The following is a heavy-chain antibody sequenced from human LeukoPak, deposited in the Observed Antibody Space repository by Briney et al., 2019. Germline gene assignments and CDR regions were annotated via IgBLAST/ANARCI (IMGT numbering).Heavy chain of an antibody. Sequence: WGSLRLSCAASGFTLSGSAMHWVRQASGKGLEWAGRIRRKANSYATAYAASVKGRFTISRDDSKNTAYLQMNSLKTEDTAVYYCVRDWLTGGTLGRAMDVWGQGTTVTVSS. CDR1: GFTLSGSA. V-gene: IGHV3-73*01. D-gene: IGHD2-8*02. CDR2: IRRKANSYAT. CDR3: VRDWLTGGTLGRAMDV. J-gene: IGHJ6*02.